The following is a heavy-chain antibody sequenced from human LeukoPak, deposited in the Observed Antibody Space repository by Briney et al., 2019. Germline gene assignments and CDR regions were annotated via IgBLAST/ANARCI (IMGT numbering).Heavy chain of an antibody. Sequence: ASVKVSCKASGYTFTGYYMHWVRQAPGQGLEWMGWINPNSGGTNYAQKFQGRVTMTRDTPINTAYMELSRLRSDDTAVYYCARDPSYYASSGPGNWFDPWGQGALVTVSS. V-gene: IGHV1-2*02. CDR1: GYTFTGYY. CDR2: INPNSGGT. D-gene: IGHD3-22*01. J-gene: IGHJ5*02. CDR3: ARDPSYYASSGPGNWFDP.